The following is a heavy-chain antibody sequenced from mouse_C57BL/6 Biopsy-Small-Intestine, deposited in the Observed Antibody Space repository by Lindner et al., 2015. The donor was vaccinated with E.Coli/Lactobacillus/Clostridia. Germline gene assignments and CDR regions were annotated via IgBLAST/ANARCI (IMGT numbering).Heavy chain of an antibody. Sequence: VQLQESGPELVKPGASVKISCKASGYSFTDYNMNRVKQSNGKSLEWIGVINPNYGTTSYNQKFKGKATLTVDQSSSTAYTQLNSLTSEDSAVYYCARGGNRYYYAMDYWGQGTSVTVSS. CDR3: ARGGNRYYYAMDY. V-gene: IGHV1-39*01. J-gene: IGHJ4*01. CDR1: GYSFTDYN. CDR2: INPNYGTT. D-gene: IGHD2-1*01.